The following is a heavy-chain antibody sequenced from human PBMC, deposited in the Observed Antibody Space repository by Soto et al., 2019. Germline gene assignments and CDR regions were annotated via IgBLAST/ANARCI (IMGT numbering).Heavy chain of an antibody. V-gene: IGHV4-30-4*01. CDR1: GGSISDGAYY. Sequence: QVQLQESGPGLVKPSQTLSLTCTVSGGSISDGAYYWSWIRHPPGKGLGWIGHIYDSGNTYNNPSLKSRLTISVDTSKNHLSLNLNSVTAADTAVYYCASGLSGDKVDQWGQGTLVTVSS. CDR2: IYDSGNT. CDR3: ASGLSGDKVDQ. D-gene: IGHD2-21*01. J-gene: IGHJ4*02.